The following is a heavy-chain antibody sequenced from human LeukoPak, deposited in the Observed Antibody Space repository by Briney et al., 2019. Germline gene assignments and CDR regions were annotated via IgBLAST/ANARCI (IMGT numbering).Heavy chain of an antibody. CDR1: GFTVSDYY. D-gene: IGHD6-13*01. CDR3: ARGGSSGSWFDP. Sequence: GGSLRLSCAASGFTVSDYYMSWIRQAPGKGLEWVSYISSSSSYTNYADSVKGRFTISRDNAKNSLYLQMNSLRAEDTAVYYCARGGSSGSWFDPWGQGTLVTVSS. CDR2: ISSSSSYT. J-gene: IGHJ5*02. V-gene: IGHV3-11*06.